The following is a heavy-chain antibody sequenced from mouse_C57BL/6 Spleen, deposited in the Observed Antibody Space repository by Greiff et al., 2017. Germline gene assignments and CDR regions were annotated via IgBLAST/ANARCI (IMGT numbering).Heavy chain of an antibody. CDR1: GFNIKDYY. D-gene: IGHD1-1*01. Sequence: EVHLVESGAELVKPGASVKLSCTASGFNIKDYYMHWVKQRTEQGLEWIGRIDPEDGETKYAPKFQGKATITADTSSNTAYLQLSSLTSEDTAVYYGARITTVVATTWFAYWGQGTLVTVSA. V-gene: IGHV14-2*01. J-gene: IGHJ3*01. CDR3: ARITTVVATTWFAY. CDR2: IDPEDGET.